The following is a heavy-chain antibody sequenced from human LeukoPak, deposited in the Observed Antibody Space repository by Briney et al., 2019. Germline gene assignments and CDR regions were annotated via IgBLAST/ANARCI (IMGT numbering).Heavy chain of an antibody. Sequence: ASVKVSCKASGYTFTNYAMNWVRQAPGQGLEWMGWINTNTGSPTYAQGFTGRFVFSLDTSVSTAYLQTNSLKPEDTAVYYCARVGYCSSTSCYLYWFDPWGQGTLVTVSS. D-gene: IGHD2-2*01. CDR3: ARVGYCSSTSCYLYWFDP. V-gene: IGHV7-4-1*02. J-gene: IGHJ5*02. CDR2: INTNTGSP. CDR1: GYTFTNYA.